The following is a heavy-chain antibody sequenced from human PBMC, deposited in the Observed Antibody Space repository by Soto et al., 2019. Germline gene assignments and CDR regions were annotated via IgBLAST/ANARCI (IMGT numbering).Heavy chain of an antibody. Sequence: QVQLVQSGPEVKNPGASVKVSCKASGYTFTSFGISWVRQAPGQGLEWMGWIDAYNGKTNYAQKFRGRVTMTTDTSTSTAYMELRNLRSADTAVYYCARDPPAHLDFDYWGQGTLVTVSS. V-gene: IGHV1-18*01. J-gene: IGHJ4*02. CDR1: GYTFTSFG. CDR2: IDAYNGKT. CDR3: ARDPPAHLDFDY.